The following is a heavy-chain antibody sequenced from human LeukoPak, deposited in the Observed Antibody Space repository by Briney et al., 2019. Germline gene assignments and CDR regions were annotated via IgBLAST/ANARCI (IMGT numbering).Heavy chain of an antibody. CDR2: INPSGGST. Sequence: GTSVKVSCKASGYTFTSYYMHWVRQAPGQGLEWMGIINPSGGSTSYAQKFQGRVTMTRDTSTSTVYMELSSLRSEDTAVYYCARSSGSDYFDYWDQGTLVTVSS. CDR1: GYTFTSYY. CDR3: ARSSGSDYFDY. V-gene: IGHV1-46*01. J-gene: IGHJ4*02. D-gene: IGHD5-12*01.